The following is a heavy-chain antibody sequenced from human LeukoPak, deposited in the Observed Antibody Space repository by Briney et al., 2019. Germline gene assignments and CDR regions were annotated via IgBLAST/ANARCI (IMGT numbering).Heavy chain of an antibody. Sequence: PSETLSLTCTVSGGSISSSSYYWGWIRQAPGKGLVWIGSIYYSGSTYYNPSLKSRVTISVDTSKNQFSLKLSSVTAADTAVYYCARRGVWGGIDYWGQGTLVTVSS. J-gene: IGHJ4*02. CDR2: IYYSGST. CDR1: GGSISSSSYY. V-gene: IGHV4-39*01. CDR3: ARRGVWGGIDY. D-gene: IGHD7-27*01.